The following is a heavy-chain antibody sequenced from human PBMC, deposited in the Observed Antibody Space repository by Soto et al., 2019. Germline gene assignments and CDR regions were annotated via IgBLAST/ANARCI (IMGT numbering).Heavy chain of an antibody. V-gene: IGHV3-23*01. J-gene: IGHJ4*02. D-gene: IGHD3-10*01. CDR3: AKGVWFGELSDYFDY. Sequence: GGSLRLSCAASGFTFSSYAMSWVRQAPGKGLEWVSAISGSGGSTYYADSVKGRFTISRDNSKNTLYLQMNSLRAEDTAVYYCAKGVWFGELSDYFDYWGQGTLVTVSS. CDR2: ISGSGGST. CDR1: GFTFSSYA.